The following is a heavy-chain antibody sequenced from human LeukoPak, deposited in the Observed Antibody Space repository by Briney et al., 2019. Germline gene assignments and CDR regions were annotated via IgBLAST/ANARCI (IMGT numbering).Heavy chain of an antibody. J-gene: IGHJ5*02. CDR3: ARDLDTNSRFSWLDP. Sequence: GTSLRLSCAASGFSFSGYGMHWVRQAPAKGLEWVAVMWSDGNNKNYADSVKGRFTVSRDTSTSTLYLHMNSLRTEDTAVYFCARDLDTNSRFSWLDPWGQGTLVTVSS. CDR2: MWSDGNNK. V-gene: IGHV3-30*06. D-gene: IGHD6-13*01. CDR1: GFSFSGYG.